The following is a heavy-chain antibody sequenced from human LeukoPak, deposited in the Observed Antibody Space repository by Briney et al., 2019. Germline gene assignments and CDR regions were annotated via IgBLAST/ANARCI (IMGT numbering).Heavy chain of an antibody. J-gene: IGHJ4*02. CDR3: TTDRRTGSYADY. CDR2: IKSKTEGGTT. CDR1: GFTFSNAW. V-gene: IGHV3-15*01. D-gene: IGHD1-26*01. Sequence: GSLRLSCAASGFTFSNAWISWVRQAPGKGLEWVGRIKSKTEGGTTDYAAPVKGRFTISRDDSKNTLYLQMNSLKTEDTAVYYCTTDRRTGSYADYWGQGTLVTVSS.